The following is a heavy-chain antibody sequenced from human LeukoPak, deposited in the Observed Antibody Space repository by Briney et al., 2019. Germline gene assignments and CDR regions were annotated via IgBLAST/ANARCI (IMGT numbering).Heavy chain of an antibody. Sequence: SETLSLTCAVYGGSFSGYYWSWIRQPPGKRLEWIGEINHSGGTNYNPSLKSRVTISVDTSKSQFSLKVISVTAADTAVYYCAKAGSVAGTPFGFWGQGALVTVSS. J-gene: IGHJ4*02. CDR1: GGSFSGYY. CDR3: AKAGSVAGTPFGF. V-gene: IGHV4-34*01. D-gene: IGHD6-19*01. CDR2: INHSGGT.